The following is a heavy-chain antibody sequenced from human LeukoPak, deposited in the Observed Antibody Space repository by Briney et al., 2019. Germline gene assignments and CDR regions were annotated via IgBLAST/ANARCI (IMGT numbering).Heavy chain of an antibody. D-gene: IGHD3-22*01. Sequence: ASVKVSCKASGYTFTSHDINWVRQATGQGLEWMGWMNPNSGNTGYAQKFQGRVTITRNTSISTAYMELSSLRSEDTAVYYCARELYYYDSSGYYYFDYWGQGTLVTVSS. CDR3: ARELYYYDSSGYYYFDY. V-gene: IGHV1-8*03. CDR1: GYTFTSHD. J-gene: IGHJ4*02. CDR2: MNPNSGNT.